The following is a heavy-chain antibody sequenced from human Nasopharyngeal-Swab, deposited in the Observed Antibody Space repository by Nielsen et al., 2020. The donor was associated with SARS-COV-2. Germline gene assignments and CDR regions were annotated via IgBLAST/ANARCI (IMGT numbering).Heavy chain of an antibody. J-gene: IGHJ6*03. V-gene: IGHV5-51*01. Sequence: GESLKISCKGSGYSFTSHWIGWVRQMPGKGLEWMGTIYPGDSDTRYSPSFQGQVTISADKSISTAYLQWSSLKASDTAMYYCARLPGYCNNGVCYGDYYYYMDVWGKGTTVTVSS. CDR3: ARLPGYCNNGVCYGDYYYYMDV. CDR1: GYSFTSHW. CDR2: IYPGDSDT. D-gene: IGHD2-8*01.